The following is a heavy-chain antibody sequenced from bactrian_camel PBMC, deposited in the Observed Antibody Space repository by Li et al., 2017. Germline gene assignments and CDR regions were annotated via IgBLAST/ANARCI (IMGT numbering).Heavy chain of an antibody. Sequence: DVQLVESGGGSVQAGGSLRLSCAISGVTYSRYCMAWFRQAPGKVREGVAAIYTGGGTGSTYYADSVKGRFTISQDNAKNTVYLQMNSLKPDDTSMYYCAALRPGGWAAEECLTATSTLRDFSYWGQGTQVTVS. CDR1: GVTYSRYC. J-gene: IGHJ6*01. V-gene: IGHV3S40*01. CDR2: IYTGGGTGST. D-gene: IGHD8*01. CDR3: AALRPGGWAAEECLTATSTLRDFSY.